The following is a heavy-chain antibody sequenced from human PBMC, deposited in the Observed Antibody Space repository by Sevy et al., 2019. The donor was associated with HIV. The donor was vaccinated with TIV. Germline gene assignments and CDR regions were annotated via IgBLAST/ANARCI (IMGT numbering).Heavy chain of an antibody. V-gene: IGHV3-23*01. D-gene: IGHD6-6*01. CDR1: GVTFSSYA. Sequence: GGSLRLSCAASGVTFSSYAMSWVRQAPGKGLEWVSAISGSGGSTYYADSVKGRFTISRDNSKNTLYLQMNSLRAEDTAVYYCAKDRGLIAARPAWFDPWGQGTLVTVSS. J-gene: IGHJ5*02. CDR2: ISGSGGST. CDR3: AKDRGLIAARPAWFDP.